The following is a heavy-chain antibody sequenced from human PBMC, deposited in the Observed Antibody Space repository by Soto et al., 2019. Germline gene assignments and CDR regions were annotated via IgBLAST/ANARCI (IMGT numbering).Heavy chain of an antibody. Sequence: QVQLVQSGGEVKKPGASVKVSCKASGYTFTRYYIHWVRQAPGQGPEWMGRINPDGGRTTYAQNFNDRVTMTRDTSASTVYMELSSLKFEDTAMYYCARGAYISSSFPPFDPWGQGTLVTVSS. CDR2: INPDGGRT. V-gene: IGHV1-46*01. J-gene: IGHJ5*02. CDR1: GYTFTRYY. D-gene: IGHD3-3*02. CDR3: ARGAYISSSFPPFDP.